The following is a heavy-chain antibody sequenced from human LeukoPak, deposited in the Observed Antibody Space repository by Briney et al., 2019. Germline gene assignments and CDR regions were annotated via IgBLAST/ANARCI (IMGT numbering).Heavy chain of an antibody. V-gene: IGHV3-30*02. D-gene: IGHD3-16*02. CDR3: AKSSIPRLGELSSY. J-gene: IGHJ4*02. CDR1: GFTFSSYG. CDR2: IRYDGSNK. Sequence: GGSLRLSCAASGFTFSSYGMHWVRQAPGKGLEWVAFIRYDGSNKYYADSVKGRFTISRDNSKNTLYLQMNSLRAENTAVYYCAKSSIPRLGELSSYWGQGTLVTVSS.